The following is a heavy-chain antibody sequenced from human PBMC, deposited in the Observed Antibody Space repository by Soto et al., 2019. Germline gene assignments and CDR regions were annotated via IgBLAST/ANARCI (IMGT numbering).Heavy chain of an antibody. V-gene: IGHV4-30-2*01. J-gene: IGHJ4*02. Sequence: SETLSLTCTVSGASITYGGYSWSWIRQTPGKGLEWIGYINHLETTFYNPSFESRLTLSIDRAKNQFSLNLNSMSAADRAVYFCARGGGSDSFGYWGQGILVTVSS. CDR3: ARGGGSDSFGY. CDR1: GASITYGGYS. CDR2: INHLETT. D-gene: IGHD1-26*01.